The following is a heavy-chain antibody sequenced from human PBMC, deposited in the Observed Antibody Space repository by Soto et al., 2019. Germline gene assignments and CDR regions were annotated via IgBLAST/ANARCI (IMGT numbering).Heavy chain of an antibody. CDR2: INPSGGST. D-gene: IGHD3-22*01. Sequence: ASVKVSCKASGYTFTSYYMHWVRQAPGQGLEWMGIINPSGGSTSYAQKFQGRVTMTRDMSTSTVYMELSSLRSEDTAVYYCAREVDYDSSGYYGYFDYWGQGTLVTVSS. J-gene: IGHJ4*02. CDR1: GYTFTSYY. V-gene: IGHV1-46*01. CDR3: AREVDYDSSGYYGYFDY.